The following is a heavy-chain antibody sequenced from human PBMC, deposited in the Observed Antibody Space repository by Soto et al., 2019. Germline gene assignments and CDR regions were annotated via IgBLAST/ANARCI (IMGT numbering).Heavy chain of an antibody. D-gene: IGHD2-2*02. CDR1: GYTFTSYW. CDR2: IYPGDSDS. Sequence: PGESLKISCKASGYTFTSYWIGWVRQMPGKGLEWMGIIYPGDSDSRYSLSFQGRATISVDRSISTAYLQWSSLKASDTALYYCARVHCSSTTCYKAGFDPWGQGTLVTVSS. CDR3: ARVHCSSTTCYKAGFDP. V-gene: IGHV5-51*01. J-gene: IGHJ5*02.